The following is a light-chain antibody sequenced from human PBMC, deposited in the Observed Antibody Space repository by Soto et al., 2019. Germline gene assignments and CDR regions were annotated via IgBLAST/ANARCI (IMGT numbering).Light chain of an antibody. CDR1: QSVSSY. J-gene: IGKJ2*01. V-gene: IGKV3-15*01. Sequence: EIVLTQSPATLSLSPGERATLSCRASQSVSSYLAWFQQKPGQGPRLLIYAASTRATGIPARFSGSGSGTEFTLTISSLQSEDFAVYYCQQYNNWPPYTFGQGTKLEMK. CDR2: AAS. CDR3: QQYNNWPPYT.